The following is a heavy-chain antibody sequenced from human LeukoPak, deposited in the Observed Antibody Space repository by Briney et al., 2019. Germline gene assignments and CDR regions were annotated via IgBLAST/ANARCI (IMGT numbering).Heavy chain of an antibody. V-gene: IGHV1-69*13. CDR2: IIPIFGTA. D-gene: IGHD6-13*01. CDR1: GGTFSSYA. Sequence: ASVKVSCKASGGTFSSYAISWVRQAPGQGLEWMGGIIPIFGTANYAQKFQGRVTITADESTSTAYVELSSLRSEDTAVYYCARGYSSSPPRWAFDYWGQGTLVTVSS. J-gene: IGHJ4*02. CDR3: ARGYSSSPPRWAFDY.